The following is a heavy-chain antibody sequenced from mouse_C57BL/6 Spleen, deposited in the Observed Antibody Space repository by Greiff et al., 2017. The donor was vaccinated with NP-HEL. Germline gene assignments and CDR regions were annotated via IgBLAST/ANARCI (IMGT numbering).Heavy chain of an antibody. D-gene: IGHD4-1*02. CDR1: GYTFTSYW. CDR3: VYSNPTGTGAMDD. J-gene: IGHJ4*01. CDR2: IDPSGSYT. Sequence: QVQLQQSGAELVKPGASVKLSCKASGYTFTSYWMQWVQQRPGQGLEWIGEIDPSGSYTNYNQKFKGKATFTVDTSSSTAYMQLSSLTSEDSSVYNGVYSNPTGTGAMDDWGQGTSVTVSS. V-gene: IGHV1-50*01.